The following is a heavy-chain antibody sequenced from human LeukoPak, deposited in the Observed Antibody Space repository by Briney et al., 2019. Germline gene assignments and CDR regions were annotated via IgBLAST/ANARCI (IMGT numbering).Heavy chain of an antibody. J-gene: IGHJ6*02. CDR2: IYYSGST. CDR1: GGSISSSSYY. V-gene: IGHV4-39*01. Sequence: SETLSLTCTVSGGSISSSSYYWGWIRQPPGKGLEWIGSIYYSGSTYYNPSLKSRVTISVDTSKNQFSLKLSSVTAADTAVYYCARVTLAGYYYGMDVWGQGTTVTVSS. D-gene: IGHD4-23*01. CDR3: ARVTLAGYYYGMDV.